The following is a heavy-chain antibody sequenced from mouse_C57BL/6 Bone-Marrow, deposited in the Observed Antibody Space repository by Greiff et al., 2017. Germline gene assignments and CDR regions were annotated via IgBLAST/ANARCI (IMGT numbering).Heavy chain of an antibody. Sequence: QVQLQQSGAELARPGASVKLSCKASGYTFTSYGISWVKQRTGQGLEWIGEIYPRSGNTYYNEKFKGKATLTADKSSSTAYMELRSLTSEDSAVFFCARIPPLLYYYCSSPRWYFDVWGTGTTVTVSS. CDR3: ARIPPLLYYYCSSPRWYFDV. V-gene: IGHV1-81*01. CDR2: IYPRSGNT. CDR1: GYTFTSYG. J-gene: IGHJ1*03. D-gene: IGHD1-1*01.